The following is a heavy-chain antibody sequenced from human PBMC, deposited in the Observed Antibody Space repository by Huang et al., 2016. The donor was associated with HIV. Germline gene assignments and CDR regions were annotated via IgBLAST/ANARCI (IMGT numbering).Heavy chain of an antibody. J-gene: IGHJ4*02. D-gene: IGHD5-18*01. CDR2: INHSGST. V-gene: IGHV4-34*01. Sequence: QVQLQQWGAGLLKPSETLSLTCAVYGGSFSNYYWSWIRQPPGKGLEWIGEINHSGSTNYNPSPKSRVTIAVDTFKNQFSLKLTSVSAADTAVYYCARGGYRYSYGYFSSTWPIDYWGQGTLVTVSS. CDR1: GGSFSNYY. CDR3: ARGGYRYSYGYFSSTWPIDY.